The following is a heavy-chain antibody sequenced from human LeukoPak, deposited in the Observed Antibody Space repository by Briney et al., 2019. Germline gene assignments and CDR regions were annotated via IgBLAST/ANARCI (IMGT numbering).Heavy chain of an antibody. V-gene: IGHV4-59*01. CDR2: TYYSGST. CDR1: GGSISSYY. Sequence: SETLSLTCTISGGSISSYYWSWIRQPPGKGLDWIGYTYYSGSTNYNPSPKSRVTMSVDTSKNQFSLKLSSVTAADTAVYYCARGTVVFGMDVWGQGTTVTVSS. CDR3: ARGTVVFGMDV. D-gene: IGHD2-15*01. J-gene: IGHJ6*02.